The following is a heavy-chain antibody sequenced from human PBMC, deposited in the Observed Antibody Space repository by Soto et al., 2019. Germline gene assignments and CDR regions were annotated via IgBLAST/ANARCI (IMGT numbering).Heavy chain of an antibody. CDR2: ISDSGHTI. J-gene: IGHJ4*02. CDR3: ARIGAGGWDIPFDV. D-gene: IGHD6-19*01. CDR1: GFTFNSYE. V-gene: IGHV3-48*03. Sequence: EVQLVESGGRLAQPGGSLRLSCAASGFTFNSYEMTWVRQAPGKGLEWISYISDSGHTIHYADSVKGRFTISRDSADNSLYLQMDSLRAEDTAVYYCARIGAGGWDIPFDVWGQGTLVTVSS.